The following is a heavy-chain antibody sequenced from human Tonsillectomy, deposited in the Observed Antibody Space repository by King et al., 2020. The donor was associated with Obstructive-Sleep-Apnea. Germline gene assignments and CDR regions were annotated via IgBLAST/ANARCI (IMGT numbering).Heavy chain of an antibody. J-gene: IGHJ4*02. V-gene: IGHV3-9*01. CDR2: ISRNSGSI. Sequence: VQLVESGGGLVQPGRSLRLSCAASGFTFDDYAMHWVRQAPGKGLEWVSGISRNSGSIGYADSVKGRFTISRDNAKNSLYLQMNSLRAEDTALYYCAKEGVIRTFDYWGQGTLVTVSS. D-gene: IGHD3-10*01. CDR3: AKEGVIRTFDY. CDR1: GFTFDDYA.